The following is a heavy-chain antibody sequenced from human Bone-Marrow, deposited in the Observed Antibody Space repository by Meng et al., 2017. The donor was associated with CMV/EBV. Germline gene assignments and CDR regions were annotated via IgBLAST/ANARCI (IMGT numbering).Heavy chain of an antibody. D-gene: IGHD3-10*01. CDR2: INSDGTNT. V-gene: IGHV3-74*01. Sequence: GGSLRLSCAASGFTFSTYWMHWVRQAPGKGLVWVSRINSDGTNTNYADSVKGRFTISRDNAKNPLYLQMNSLRVEDTAVYYCAGVGGDGSNYVRFDDWAQGTLVTVSS. J-gene: IGHJ4*02. CDR3: AGVGGDGSNYVRFDD. CDR1: GFTFSTYW.